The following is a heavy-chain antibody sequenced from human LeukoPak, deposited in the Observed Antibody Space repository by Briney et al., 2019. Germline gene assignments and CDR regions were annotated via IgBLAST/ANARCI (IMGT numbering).Heavy chain of an antibody. Sequence: GGSLRLSCAASGFTVSSNYMSWVRQAPGKGLEWVSVIYSGGGTYYADSVKGRFTISRDNSKNTLYLQMNSLRAEDTAVYYCARVYSSGWPFDYWGQGTLVTVSS. CDR3: ARVYSSGWPFDY. CDR2: IYSGGGT. J-gene: IGHJ4*02. V-gene: IGHV3-53*01. D-gene: IGHD6-19*01. CDR1: GFTVSSNY.